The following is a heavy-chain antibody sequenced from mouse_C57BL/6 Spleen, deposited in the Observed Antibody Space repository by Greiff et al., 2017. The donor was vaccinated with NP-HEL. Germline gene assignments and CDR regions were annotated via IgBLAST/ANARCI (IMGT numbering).Heavy chain of an antibody. CDR3: ARPIRGSSLFDY. J-gene: IGHJ2*01. CDR2: ISSGSSTI. CDR1: GFTFSDYG. D-gene: IGHD1-1*01. Sequence: EVMLVESGGGLVKPGGSLKLSCAASGFTFSDYGMHWVRQAPEQGLEWVAYISSGSSTIYYADTVKGRFTITRDKANNTLFLQMTSLRSEDTAMYYCARPIRGSSLFDYWGQGTTLTVSS. V-gene: IGHV5-17*01.